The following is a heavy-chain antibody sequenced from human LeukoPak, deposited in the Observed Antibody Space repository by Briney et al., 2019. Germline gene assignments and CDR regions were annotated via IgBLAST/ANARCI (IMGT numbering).Heavy chain of an antibody. D-gene: IGHD6-19*01. CDR3: TRNSGWYGLS. CDR2: INQDGSEK. CDR1: GFIFSSYW. Sequence: QPGGSLRLSCAASGFIFSSYWMRWVRQAPGKGLEWVANINQDGSEKYYVDSVKGRFTISRDNSNNTLFLHLNSLRGEDTAVYYCTRNSGWYGLSWGQGTLVTVSS. V-gene: IGHV3-7*03. J-gene: IGHJ1*01.